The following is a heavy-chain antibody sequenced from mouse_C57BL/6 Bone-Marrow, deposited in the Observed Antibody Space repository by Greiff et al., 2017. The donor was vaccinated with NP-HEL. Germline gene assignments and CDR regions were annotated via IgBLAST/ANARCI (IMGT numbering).Heavy chain of an antibody. J-gene: IGHJ3*01. CDR1: GYTFTGYW. CDR2: ILPGSGST. D-gene: IGHD2-10*01. V-gene: IGHV1-9*01. Sequence: QVQLKQSGAELMKPGASVKLSCKATGYTFTGYWIEWVKQRPGHGLVWIGEILPGSGSTNYTEKFKGKATFTADTSSNTAYRRLSSLTTEDSAIYYCARSLLRAYWGQGTLVTVSA. CDR3: ARSLLRAY.